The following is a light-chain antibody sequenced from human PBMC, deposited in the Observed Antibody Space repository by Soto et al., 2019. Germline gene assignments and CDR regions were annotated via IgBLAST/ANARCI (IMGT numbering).Light chain of an antibody. CDR1: QSVSSSY. Sequence: EIVLTQSPGTLSWSPGERATLSCRASQSVSSSYLAWYQQKPGQAPRLLIYGASSRATGIPDRFSGSGSGTDFTLTISRLEPEDFAVYYCQQYGNSPLTFGQGTKVEIK. V-gene: IGKV3-20*01. CDR2: GAS. J-gene: IGKJ1*01. CDR3: QQYGNSPLT.